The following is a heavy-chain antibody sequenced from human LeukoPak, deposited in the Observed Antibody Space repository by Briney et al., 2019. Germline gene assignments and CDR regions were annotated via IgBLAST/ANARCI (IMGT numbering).Heavy chain of an antibody. V-gene: IGHV4-34*01. Sequence: PSETLSLTCAVYGGSFSGYYWSWIRQPPGKGLEWIGEINHSGSTNYNPSLKSRVTISVDTSKNQFSLKLSSVTAADTAVYYCARVFTGSDDYWGQGTLVTVSS. CDR3: ARVFTGSDDY. CDR2: INHSGST. CDR1: GGSFSGYY. D-gene: IGHD6-25*01. J-gene: IGHJ4*02.